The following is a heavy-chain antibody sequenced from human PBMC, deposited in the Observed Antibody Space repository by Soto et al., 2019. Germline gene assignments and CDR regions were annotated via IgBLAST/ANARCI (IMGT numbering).Heavy chain of an antibody. CDR2: IWYDGSNK. CDR3: AREGDYVDKTALYYFDY. V-gene: IGHV3-33*01. D-gene: IGHD4-17*01. J-gene: IGHJ4*02. Sequence: QVQLVESGGGVVQPGRSLRLSCAASGFTFSSYGMHWVRQAPGKGLEWVAVIWYDGSNKYYADSVKGRFTISRDNSKNTLYLKMNSLRAEDTAVYYCAREGDYVDKTALYYFDYWGQGTLVTVSS. CDR1: GFTFSSYG.